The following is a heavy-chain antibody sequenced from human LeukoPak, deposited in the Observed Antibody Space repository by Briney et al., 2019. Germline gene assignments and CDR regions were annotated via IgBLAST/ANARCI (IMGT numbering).Heavy chain of an antibody. CDR3: AKDKWLRSSAGEFDY. J-gene: IGHJ4*02. CDR2: ISGSGGST. V-gene: IGHV3-23*01. Sequence: GGSLRLSCAASEFTFSSYAMSWVRQAPGKGLEWVSTISGSGGSTYYADSVKGRFTISRDNSKNTLYLQMNSLRAEDTAVYYCAKDKWLRSSAGEFDYWGQGTLVTVPS. D-gene: IGHD5-12*01. CDR1: EFTFSSYA.